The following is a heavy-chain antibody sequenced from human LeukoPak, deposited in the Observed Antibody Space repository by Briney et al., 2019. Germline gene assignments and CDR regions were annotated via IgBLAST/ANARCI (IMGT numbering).Heavy chain of an antibody. J-gene: IGHJ5*02. D-gene: IGHD6-13*01. CDR1: GGSISRSGYY. CDR3: ASDRIAAAGSSLGS. Sequence: SETLSLTCTLSGGSISRSGYYWGWIRQPPGKGLEWIGTISYSGSTYYNPSLKSRVTISVDTSKNQFSLKLTSVTAADTAVYYCASDRIAAAGSSLGSWGQGTLVTVSS. CDR2: ISYSGST. V-gene: IGHV4-39*01.